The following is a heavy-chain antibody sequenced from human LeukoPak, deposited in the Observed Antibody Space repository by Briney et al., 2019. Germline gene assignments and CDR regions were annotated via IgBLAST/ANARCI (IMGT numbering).Heavy chain of an antibody. CDR1: GFTFNNYA. Sequence: PGGSLRLSCATSGFTFNNYAMTWVRQAPGKGLEWVSHITGGGDGTYYADSVKGRFTVSRDNSKNSLYLQMNSLRAEDTAVYYCARERSFRDYFDYWGQGTLVTVSS. CDR2: ITGGGDGT. J-gene: IGHJ4*02. D-gene: IGHD3-10*01. CDR3: ARERSFRDYFDY. V-gene: IGHV3-23*01.